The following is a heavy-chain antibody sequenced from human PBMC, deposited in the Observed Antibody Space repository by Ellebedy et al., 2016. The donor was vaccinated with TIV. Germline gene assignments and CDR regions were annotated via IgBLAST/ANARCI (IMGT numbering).Heavy chain of an antibody. Sequence: AASVKVSCKASGYTFTGYYMHWVRQAPGQGLEWMGWINPNSGGTNYAQKFQGRVTMTRDPSISTAYMELSRLRSDDTAVYYCAREIYYGSGKYYFDYWGQGTLVTVSS. CDR1: GYTFTGYY. J-gene: IGHJ4*02. CDR3: AREIYYGSGKYYFDY. CDR2: INPNSGGT. V-gene: IGHV1-2*02. D-gene: IGHD3-10*01.